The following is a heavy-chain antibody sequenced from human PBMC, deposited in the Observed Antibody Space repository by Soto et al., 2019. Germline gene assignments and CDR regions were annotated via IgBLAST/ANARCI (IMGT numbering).Heavy chain of an antibody. CDR3: ARGPGTMAKIDY. V-gene: IGHV4-39*01. J-gene: IGHJ4*02. Sequence: SATHFLTCTVPGGSIPISRYYWAWIRQPPGKGLEWIGSIYYTGSTYYNPSLKSRVTISVDTSKNQFSLKLRSVTAADTAVYYCARGPGTMAKIDYWGQGTLVTVS. CDR1: GGSIPISRYY. CDR2: IYYTGST. D-gene: IGHD3-10*01.